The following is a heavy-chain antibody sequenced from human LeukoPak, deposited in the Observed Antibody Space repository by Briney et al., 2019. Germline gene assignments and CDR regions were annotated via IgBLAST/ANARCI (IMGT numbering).Heavy chain of an antibody. CDR2: IRYDGSNK. Sequence: GGSLRLSRAASGFTFSSYGMHWVRQAPGKGLEWVAFIRYDGSNKYYADSVKGRFTISRDNSKNTLYLQMNSLRAEDTAVYYCAKDRGRYGFWSGCDYWGQGTLVTVSS. D-gene: IGHD3-3*01. J-gene: IGHJ4*02. CDR3: AKDRGRYGFWSGCDY. CDR1: GFTFSSYG. V-gene: IGHV3-30*02.